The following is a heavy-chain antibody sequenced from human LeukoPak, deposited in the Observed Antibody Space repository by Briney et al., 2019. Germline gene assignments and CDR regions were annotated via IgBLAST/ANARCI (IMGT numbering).Heavy chain of an antibody. CDR3: AGRGDGNLYYFDH. Sequence: GGSLRLSCAASGFTFSSYWMSWVRRAPGKGRRWVANIKQDGGEKYYVDSVKGRFTISRDNAKNSLYLQMNSLSPEDTAVYYCAGRGDGNLYYFDHWGQGTLVTASS. CDR1: GFTFSSYW. D-gene: IGHD5-24*01. J-gene: IGHJ4*02. V-gene: IGHV3-7*04. CDR2: IKQDGGEK.